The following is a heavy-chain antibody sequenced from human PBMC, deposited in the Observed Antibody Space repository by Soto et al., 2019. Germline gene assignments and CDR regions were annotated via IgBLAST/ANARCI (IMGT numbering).Heavy chain of an antibody. J-gene: IGHJ4*02. Sequence: QVQLVESGGGLVKPGGSLRLSCAASGFTFSDYYMSWIRQAPGKGLEWVSYISSSSSYTNYADSVKGRFTISRDNAKNSLYLQMNSLRAEDTAVYYCARGVYDSSAEYYFDYWGQGTLVTVSS. V-gene: IGHV3-11*05. CDR3: ARGVYDSSAEYYFDY. CDR2: ISSSSSYT. D-gene: IGHD3-22*01. CDR1: GFTFSDYY.